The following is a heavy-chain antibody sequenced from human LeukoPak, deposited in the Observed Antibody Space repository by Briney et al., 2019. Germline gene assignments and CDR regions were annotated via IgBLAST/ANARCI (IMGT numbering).Heavy chain of an antibody. V-gene: IGHV3-48*02. CDR1: GFTFSSYS. J-gene: IGHJ4*02. D-gene: IGHD4-17*01. CDR3: ARDVGYGDIDY. Sequence: GGSLRLSCAASGFTFSSYSMNWVRQAPGKGLEWVSYISSSSTIYYADSVKGRFTISRDNAKNSLYLQMNSLRDEDTAVYYCARDVGYGDIDYWGQGTLVTVSS. CDR2: ISSSSTI.